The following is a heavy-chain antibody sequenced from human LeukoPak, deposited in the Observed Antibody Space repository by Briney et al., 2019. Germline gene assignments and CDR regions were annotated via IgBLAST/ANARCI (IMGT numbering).Heavy chain of an antibody. CDR1: GFTFSSYA. CDR3: AREWIRSAYDEAY. V-gene: IGHV3-23*01. Sequence: GGSLRLSCAASGFTFSSYAMSWVRQAPGKGLEWVSAISGSGGSTYYADSVKGRFTISRDNSRNTLYLQMSSLRVEDTAVYYCAREWIRSAYDEAYWGQGTQVTVSS. CDR2: ISGSGGST. J-gene: IGHJ4*02. D-gene: IGHD3-22*01.